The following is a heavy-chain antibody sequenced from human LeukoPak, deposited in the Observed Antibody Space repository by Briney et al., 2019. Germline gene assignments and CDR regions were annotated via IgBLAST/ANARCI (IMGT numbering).Heavy chain of an antibody. CDR1: GGSFSGYY. V-gene: IGHV4-34*01. D-gene: IGHD6-13*01. Sequence: PSETLSLTCAVYGGSFSGYYWSWIRQPPGKGLEWIGEINHSGGTNYNPSLKSRVTISVDTSKNQFSLKLSSVTAADTAVYYCARRRRAAAGLDYWGQGTLVTVSS. CDR3: ARRRRAAAGLDY. CDR2: INHSGGT. J-gene: IGHJ4*02.